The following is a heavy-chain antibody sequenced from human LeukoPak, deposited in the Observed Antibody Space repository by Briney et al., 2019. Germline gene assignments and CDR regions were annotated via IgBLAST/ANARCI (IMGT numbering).Heavy chain of an antibody. Sequence: GGSRRLSCAASGFTGSSNYRSWVRQAPGKGLEGVAVIYSGGSTYYADSVKGRFTISRHNSKNTLYLQMNSLRAEDTAVYYCASKGSGYYYSGLDYWGQGTLVTVSS. CDR1: GFTGSSNY. CDR2: IYSGGST. CDR3: ASKGSGYYYSGLDY. D-gene: IGHD3-22*01. V-gene: IGHV3-53*04. J-gene: IGHJ4*02.